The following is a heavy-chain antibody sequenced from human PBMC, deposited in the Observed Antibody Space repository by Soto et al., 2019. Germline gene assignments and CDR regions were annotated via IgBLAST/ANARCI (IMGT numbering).Heavy chain of an antibody. D-gene: IGHD3-3*01. V-gene: IGHV4-34*01. CDR3: ARIYDFWSGYPRTRFDP. Sequence: PSETLSLTCAVYGGSFSGYYWSWIRQPPGKGLEWIGEINHSGSTNYNPSLKSRVTISVDTSKNQFSLKLSSVTAADTAVYYCARIYDFWSGYPRTRFDPWGQGTLVTVSS. CDR2: INHSGST. J-gene: IGHJ5*02. CDR1: GGSFSGYY.